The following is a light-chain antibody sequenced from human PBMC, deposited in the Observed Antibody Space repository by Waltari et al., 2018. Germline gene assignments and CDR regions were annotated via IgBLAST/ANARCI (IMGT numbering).Light chain of an antibody. CDR3: QQYDGSSVT. CDR1: QTIRGSW. J-gene: IGKJ4*02. Sequence: EIVLTQSPGTLSLSPGERATLSCRASQTIRGSWLTWSQQKPGQAPRLVIYGASIRATAIPDRFSGRGSGTDFTLTISRLEPEDFAVYYCQQYDGSSVTFGGGTKVEIK. V-gene: IGKV3-20*01. CDR2: GAS.